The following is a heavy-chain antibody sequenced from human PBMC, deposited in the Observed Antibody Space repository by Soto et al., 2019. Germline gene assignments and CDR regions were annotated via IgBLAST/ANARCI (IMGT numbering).Heavy chain of an antibody. J-gene: IGHJ4*02. V-gene: IGHV1-3*05. CDR2: INAGNGNT. CDR1: GYTFTSYA. D-gene: IGHD3-22*01. Sequence: QVKLVQSGAEEKKPGASVKVSCKASGYTFTSYAMHWVRQAPGQRLEWMGWINAGNGNTKYSQKFQGRVTITRDTAASTAYMELSIRRSEDTAVYYCERGSGYYYWDDYWGQGTLVTVSS. CDR3: ERGSGYYYWDDY.